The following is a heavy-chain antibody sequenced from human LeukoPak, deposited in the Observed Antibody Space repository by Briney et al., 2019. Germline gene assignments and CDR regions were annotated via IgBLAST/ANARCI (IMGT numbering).Heavy chain of an antibody. J-gene: IGHJ1*01. D-gene: IGHD4-17*01. V-gene: IGHV4-30-4*01. Sequence: PSQTLSLTCTVSGGSISSGDYYWRWIRQPPGKGLEWIGYIYYSGSTYYNPSLKSRVTISVDTSKNQFSLKLSSVTAADTAVYYCARGNYGDYGEYFQHWGQGTLVTVSS. CDR1: GGSISSGDYY. CDR2: IYYSGST. CDR3: ARGNYGDYGEYFQH.